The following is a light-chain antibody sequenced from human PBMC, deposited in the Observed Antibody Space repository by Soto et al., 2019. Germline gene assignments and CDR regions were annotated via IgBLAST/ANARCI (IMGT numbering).Light chain of an antibody. CDR3: GADHGTGSNFVYV. CDR2: VGTGGIVG. J-gene: IGLJ1*01. V-gene: IGLV9-49*03. Sequence: QAVVTQPPSASASLGASVRLTCTLSSGYSNYKVDWYQQRPGKGPRFVMRVGTGGIVGSKGDGIPDRFSVLGSGQNRYLTIKNIQEEDESDYHCGADHGTGSNFVYVFGTGTQLTVL. CDR1: SGYSNYK.